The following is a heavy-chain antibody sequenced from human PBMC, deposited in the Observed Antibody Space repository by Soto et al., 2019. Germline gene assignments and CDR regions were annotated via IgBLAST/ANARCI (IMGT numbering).Heavy chain of an antibody. CDR2: ISVYSGST. Sequence: QVQLVQSGAEVKKPGASVRVSCEASGYTFTSYGISWVRQAPGQGLEWMGWISVYSGSTNYAQKLQGRFTMTTERSTRAVYMELRSLRSDDTAVYYCARDSWGRAVPDYHYYAMDVWGQGTTVTVS. D-gene: IGHD6-19*01. J-gene: IGHJ6*02. V-gene: IGHV1-18*04. CDR3: ARDSWGRAVPDYHYYAMDV. CDR1: GYTFTSYG.